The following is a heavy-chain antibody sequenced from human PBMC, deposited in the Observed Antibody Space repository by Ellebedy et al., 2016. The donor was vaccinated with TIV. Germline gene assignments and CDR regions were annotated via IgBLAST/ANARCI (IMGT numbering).Heavy chain of an antibody. CDR1: GGSISSYY. J-gene: IGHJ4*02. D-gene: IGHD1-26*01. V-gene: IGHV4-59*08. CDR2: VYDTGST. CDR3: ARHVGWELPYFDY. Sequence: SETLSLTCSVSGGSISSYYWSWIRQPPGKGLEWIGYVYDTGSTSYNPSLKNRVTISVDTSKNQFSLKLSPVTAADTAVYYCARHVGWELPYFDYWGQGTLVTVSS.